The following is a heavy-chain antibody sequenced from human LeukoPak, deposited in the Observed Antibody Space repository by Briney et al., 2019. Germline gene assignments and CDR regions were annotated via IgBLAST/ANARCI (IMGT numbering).Heavy chain of an antibody. CDR3: ARVAPAAKYYYYYMDV. CDR2: ISSSGSTI. V-gene: IGHV3-11*01. D-gene: IGHD2-2*01. Sequence: GGSLRLSCAASGFTFSDYYMSWIRQAPGKGLEWVSYISSSGSTIYYADSVKGRFTISRDNAKNSLYLQMNSLRAEDTAVYCCARVAPAAKYYYYYMDVWGKGTTVTVSS. J-gene: IGHJ6*03. CDR1: GFTFSDYY.